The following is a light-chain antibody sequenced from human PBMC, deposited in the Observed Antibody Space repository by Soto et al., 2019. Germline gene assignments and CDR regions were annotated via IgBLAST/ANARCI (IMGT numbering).Light chain of an antibody. Sequence: IQMTQSPSTLSASVGDRVTIACRSSQSISSWLAWYQQKPGKAPKLLIYDGSSLESGVPSRFSGSGSGTDFTLTISSLEPEDFAVYYCQQRSNWPQITFGQGTRLEIK. CDR2: DGS. CDR1: QSISSW. J-gene: IGKJ5*01. V-gene: IGKV1-5*01. CDR3: QQRSNWPQIT.